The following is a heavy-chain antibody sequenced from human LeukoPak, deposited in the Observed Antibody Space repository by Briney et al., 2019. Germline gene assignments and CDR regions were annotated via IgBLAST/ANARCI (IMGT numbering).Heavy chain of an antibody. CDR2: IRSKANSYTT. CDR3: VVRGVIRDYYYYMDV. J-gene: IGHJ6*03. CDR1: GFTFSGSA. D-gene: IGHD3-10*01. V-gene: IGHV3-73*01. Sequence: GGSLRLYCAAYGFTFSGSAMHWLRPAPGQGLEWVGRIRSKANSYTTAYAASVKGRFTISRDDSKNTAYLQMNSLKTEDTAVYYCVVRGVIRDYYYYMDVWGKGTTVTVSS.